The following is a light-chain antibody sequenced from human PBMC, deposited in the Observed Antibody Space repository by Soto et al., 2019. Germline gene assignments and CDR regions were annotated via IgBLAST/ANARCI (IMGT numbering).Light chain of an antibody. J-gene: IGKJ1*01. CDR1: QGISSW. V-gene: IGKV1-12*01. CDR3: QQSFSSPPWT. CDR2: AAY. Sequence: DIHMTQSPSSVSASVGDRVTITCRASQGISSWLAWYQQKPGKAPNLMIYAAYSLHSGVPSRFSGSGSGTDFTLTISSLQPEDFATYYCQQSFSSPPWTCGQGTKVDIK.